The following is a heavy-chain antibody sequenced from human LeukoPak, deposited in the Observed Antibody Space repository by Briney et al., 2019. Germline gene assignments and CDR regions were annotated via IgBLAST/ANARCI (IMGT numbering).Heavy chain of an antibody. CDR3: ARGLVGAMGY. Sequence: PSETLSLTCTVSGGSISSSSYYWGWIRQPPGKGLEWIGSIHYSGSTNYNPSLKSRVTISLDTSKYQFSLNLSSVTAADTAVYYCARGLVGAMGYWGQGTLVTVSS. J-gene: IGHJ4*02. CDR1: GGSISSSSYY. D-gene: IGHD1-26*01. V-gene: IGHV4-39*07. CDR2: IHYSGST.